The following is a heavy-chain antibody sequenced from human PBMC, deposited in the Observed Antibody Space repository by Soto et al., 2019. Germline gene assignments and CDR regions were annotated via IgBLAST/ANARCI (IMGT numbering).Heavy chain of an antibody. V-gene: IGHV3-48*02. D-gene: IGHD6-6*01. J-gene: IGHJ6*02. CDR1: GFTFSSYS. CDR3: AREDSSSSGMDV. CDR2: ISSSSTI. Sequence: GGSLRLSCAASGFTFSSYSMNWVRQAPGKGLEWVSYISSSSTIYYADSVKGRFTISRDNAKNSLYLQMNSPRDEDTAVYYCAREDSSSSGMDVWGQGTTVTVSS.